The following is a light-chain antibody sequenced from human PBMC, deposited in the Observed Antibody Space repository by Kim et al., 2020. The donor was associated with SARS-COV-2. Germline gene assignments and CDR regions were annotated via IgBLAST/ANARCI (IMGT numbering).Light chain of an antibody. V-gene: IGLV3-1*01. CDR1: KLRDKS. Sequence: VSPGQTAGITSSTDKLRDKSTCWCQRKPGPPPVLCIYRDIERPSGFPARFSASNAGNTATLSINGTRAMNAAGYSCQVWASSSMVFGGGTQLTVL. CDR3: QVWASSSMV. J-gene: IGLJ2*01. CDR2: RDI.